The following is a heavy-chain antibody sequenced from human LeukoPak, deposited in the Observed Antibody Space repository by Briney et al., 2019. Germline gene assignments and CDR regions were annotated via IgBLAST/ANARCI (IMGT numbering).Heavy chain of an antibody. V-gene: IGHV4-4*07. Sequence: SETLSLTCTVSGCTISSYYWHWIRQPPGKGLEWIGRIYTRGSTNYNPSLKSRGSMSGDTSKNQCSLKLSTVTAADSDVYYCARIIQTSGNYDSAAFDIWGQGTMVTLSS. CDR3: ARIIQTSGNYDSAAFDI. CDR1: GCTISSYY. J-gene: IGHJ3*02. CDR2: IYTRGST. D-gene: IGHD5-12*01.